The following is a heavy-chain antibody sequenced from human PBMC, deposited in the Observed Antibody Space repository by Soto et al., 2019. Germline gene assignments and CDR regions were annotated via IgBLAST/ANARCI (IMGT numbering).Heavy chain of an antibody. D-gene: IGHD3-10*01. CDR1: GGSISSYY. J-gene: IGHJ4*02. V-gene: IGHV4-59*08. CDR2: IYYSGST. CDR3: ARRYGSGLDY. Sequence: ASETLSLTCTGSGGSISSYYWSWIRQPPGKGLEWIGYIYYSGSTNYNPSLKSRVTISVDTSKNQFSLKLSSVTAADTAVYYCARRYGSGLDYWGQGTLVTVS.